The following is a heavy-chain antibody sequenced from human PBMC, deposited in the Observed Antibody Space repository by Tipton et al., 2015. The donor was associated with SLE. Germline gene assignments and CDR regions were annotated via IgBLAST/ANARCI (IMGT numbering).Heavy chain of an antibody. Sequence: SLRLSCAASGFVFQTFAMSWVRQGPGKGLEWVSAISGSGASTYYADSVKGRFTISRDNSGNTLYLQMNSLRPEDTAIYYCAKRHFNSGSYDAFSIWGPGTSVNVSS. CDR1: GFVFQTFA. V-gene: IGHV3-23*01. D-gene: IGHD5-12*01. CDR2: ISGSGAST. CDR3: AKRHFNSGSYDAFSI. J-gene: IGHJ3*02.